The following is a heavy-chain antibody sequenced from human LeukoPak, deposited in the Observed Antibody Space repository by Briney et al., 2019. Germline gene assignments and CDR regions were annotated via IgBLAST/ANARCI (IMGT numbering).Heavy chain of an antibody. CDR2: IRYDGSNK. V-gene: IGHV3-30*02. CDR3: AKLMVVSASIPYYCDY. CDR1: GFTFSSYG. J-gene: IGHJ4*02. D-gene: IGHD2-21*01. Sequence: QTGGSLRLSCAASGFTFSSYGMHWVRQAPGKGLEWVAFIRYDGSNKYYADSVKGRFTISRDNSKNTLYLQMNSLRAEDTAVYYCAKLMVVSASIPYYCDYWGQGTLVTVSS.